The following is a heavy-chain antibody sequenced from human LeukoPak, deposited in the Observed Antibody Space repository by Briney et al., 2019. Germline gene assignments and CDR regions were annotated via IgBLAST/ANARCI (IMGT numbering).Heavy chain of an antibody. J-gene: IGHJ3*02. CDR3: ARVGYCSGGSCYFDAFDI. CDR1: GYTFTSYD. Sequence: GASVKVSCKASGYTFTSYDINWVRQATGQGLEWMGWMNPNSGNTGYAQKFQGRVTMTRNTSISTAYMELSSLRSEDTAVNYCARVGYCSGGSCYFDAFDIWGQGTMVTVSS. V-gene: IGHV1-8*01. CDR2: MNPNSGNT. D-gene: IGHD2-15*01.